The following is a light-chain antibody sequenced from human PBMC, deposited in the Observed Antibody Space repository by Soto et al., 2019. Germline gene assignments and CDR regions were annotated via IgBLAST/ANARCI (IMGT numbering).Light chain of an antibody. CDR2: TGS. V-gene: IGKV1-12*01. CDR3: QQSYSTTWT. J-gene: IGKJ1*01. Sequence: DIQMTQSPGYVSASVGDRVTITCRASQGIKNWLAWYQQKPGKAPNLLIYTGSSLQSGVPSRFSGSGSGTDFTLTISSLQPEDFATYSCQQSYSTTWTFGQGTKVDIK. CDR1: QGIKNW.